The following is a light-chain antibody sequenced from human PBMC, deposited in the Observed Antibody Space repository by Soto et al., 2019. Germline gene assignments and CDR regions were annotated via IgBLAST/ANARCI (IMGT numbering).Light chain of an antibody. V-gene: IGKV3-15*01. CDR1: ESVHGH. Sequence: EMVMTQSPATLSVSPRERVTLSCRASESVHGHLAWYQQKPGQGPSLLIYYASTRATGVPDRFTGSGSGTEFTLTIRSLQSEDSGVYHCQHYNHLPPTFGPGTKVEIK. J-gene: IGKJ3*01. CDR3: QHYNHLPPT. CDR2: YAS.